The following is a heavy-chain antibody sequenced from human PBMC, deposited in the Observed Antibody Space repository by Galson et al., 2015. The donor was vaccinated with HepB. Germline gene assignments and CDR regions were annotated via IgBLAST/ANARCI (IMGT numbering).Heavy chain of an antibody. CDR3: ARPQLVEYYDFWSGYWGYMDV. CDR1: GFTFSSYA. Sequence: LRLSCAASGFTFSSYAMHWVRQAPGKGLEWVAVISYDGSNKYYADSVKGRFTISRDNSKNTLYLQMNSLRAEDTAVYYCARPQLVEYYDFWSGYWGYMDVWGKGTTVTVSS. CDR2: ISYDGSNK. J-gene: IGHJ6*03. D-gene: IGHD3-3*01. V-gene: IGHV3-30-3*01.